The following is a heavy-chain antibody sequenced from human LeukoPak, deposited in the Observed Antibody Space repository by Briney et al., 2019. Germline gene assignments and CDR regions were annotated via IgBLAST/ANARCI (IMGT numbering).Heavy chain of an antibody. Sequence: GASVKVSCKASGYTFTSYDINWVRQATGQGLEWMGWMNPNSGNTGYAQKFQGRVTMTRNTSISTACMELSSLRSEDTAVYYCARGPTKRSRSYAPLIDYWGQGTLVTVSS. CDR3: ARGPTKRSRSYAPLIDY. D-gene: IGHD1-26*01. CDR2: MNPNSGNT. J-gene: IGHJ4*02. CDR1: GYTFTSYD. V-gene: IGHV1-8*01.